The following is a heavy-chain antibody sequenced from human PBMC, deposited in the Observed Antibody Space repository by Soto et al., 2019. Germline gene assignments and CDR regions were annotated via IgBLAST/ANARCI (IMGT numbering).Heavy chain of an antibody. D-gene: IGHD2-15*01. Sequence: PGETLKISCKGSGYSFTSYWIGWVRQMPGKGLEWVGIIDPGDSDTRYSPSFQGQVTISADKSISTAYLQWSSLQASDTAMYYCARDPSSGGSQSPWFDPWGQGTLVTVSS. CDR3: ARDPSSGGSQSPWFDP. V-gene: IGHV5-51*01. CDR2: IDPGDSDT. CDR1: GYSFTSYW. J-gene: IGHJ5*02.